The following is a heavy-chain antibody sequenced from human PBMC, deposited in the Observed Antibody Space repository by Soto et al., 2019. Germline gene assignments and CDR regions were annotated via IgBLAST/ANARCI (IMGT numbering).Heavy chain of an antibody. D-gene: IGHD3-22*01. CDR1: GFTFSSYG. CDR2: IWYDGSNK. V-gene: IGHV3-33*01. CDR3: ARDNYYDSSGYDY. J-gene: IGHJ4*02. Sequence: GGSLRLSCAASGFTFSSYGMHWVRRAPGKGLEWVAVIWYDGSNKYYADSVKGRFTISRDNSKNTLYLQMNSLRAEDTAVYYCARDNYYDSSGYDYWGQGTLVTVSS.